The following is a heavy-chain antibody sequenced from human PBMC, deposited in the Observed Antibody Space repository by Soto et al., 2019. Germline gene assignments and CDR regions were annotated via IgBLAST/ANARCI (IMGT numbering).Heavy chain of an antibody. CDR1: GFTSSAAY. CDR3: ARDRGAVTGQYFDY. D-gene: IGHD6-19*01. Sequence: QVQLEESGGGLLNLEGSLRPPCAASGFTSSAAYRSWTRRAQNKGLKYISYISSSGTSANYADSVKGRFTISRDNAKNSLYLQMNSLRAEDTAVYYCARDRGAVTGQYFDYWGQGALVTVSS. V-gene: IGHV3-11*05. CDR2: ISSSGTSA. J-gene: IGHJ4*02.